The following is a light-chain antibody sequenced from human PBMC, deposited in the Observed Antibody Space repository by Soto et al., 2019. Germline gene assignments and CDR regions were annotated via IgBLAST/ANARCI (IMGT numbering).Light chain of an antibody. CDR3: QQYGTSPPLT. CDR1: QTVSSSY. V-gene: IGKV3-20*01. CDR2: GAS. J-gene: IGKJ4*01. Sequence: EIVLTQSPGTLSLSPGERATLSCRASQTVSSSYLAWFQQKPGQAPRLLIYGASYRATGIPDRFSGSGSGTDLTLTISRLEPEDFAVYYCQQYGTSPPLTFGAGTRVEV.